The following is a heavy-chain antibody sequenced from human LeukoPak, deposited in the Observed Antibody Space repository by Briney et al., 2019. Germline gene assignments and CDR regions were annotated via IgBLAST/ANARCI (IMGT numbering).Heavy chain of an antibody. J-gene: IGHJ5*02. CDR2: ISDSGGST. Sequence: GGSLRLSCAASGFTFSSYAMSCVRQAPGKGLEWVSTISDSGGSTCYADSVKGRFTISRDNSKNTLYLQMNSLRAEDTAVYYCAKEVPFTIFGVVGLWGPFDPWGQGTLVTVSP. CDR3: AKEVPFTIFGVVGLWGPFDP. D-gene: IGHD3-3*01. CDR1: GFTFSSYA. V-gene: IGHV3-23*01.